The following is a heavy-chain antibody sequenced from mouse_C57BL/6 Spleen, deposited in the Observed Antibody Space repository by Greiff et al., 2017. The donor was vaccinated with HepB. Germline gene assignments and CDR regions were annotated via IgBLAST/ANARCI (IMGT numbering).Heavy chain of an antibody. J-gene: IGHJ4*01. CDR2: IYPGDGDT. V-gene: IGHV1-82*01. CDR3: GREGTEDYYAMDY. Sequence: QVQLQQSGPELVKPGASVKISCKASGYAFSSSWLNWVKQRPGKGLEWIGRIYPGDGDTNYNGKFKGKATLTADKSSSTAYMQLSSLTSEDAAVYFCGREGTEDYYAMDYWGQGTSVTVSS. CDR1: GYAFSSSW. D-gene: IGHD2-14*01.